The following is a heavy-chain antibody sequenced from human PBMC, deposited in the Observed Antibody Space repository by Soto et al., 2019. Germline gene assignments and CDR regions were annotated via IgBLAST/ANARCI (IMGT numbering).Heavy chain of an antibody. D-gene: IGHD3-10*01. J-gene: IGHJ6*02. Sequence: XSVKVACRVSGYPFTELSMHWVRQAAGKGLEWMGGFDPEDGETIYAQKFQGRVTMTEDTSTDTAYMELSSLRSEDTAVYYRVWFAELSGVYYYGMDVCGQGTTVTVPS. CDR1: GYPFTELS. CDR3: VWFAELSGVYYYGMDV. V-gene: IGHV1-24*01. CDR2: FDPEDGET.